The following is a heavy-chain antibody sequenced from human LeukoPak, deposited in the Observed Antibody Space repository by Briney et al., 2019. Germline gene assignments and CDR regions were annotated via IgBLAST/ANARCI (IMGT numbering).Heavy chain of an antibody. CDR1: GFTFSSYG. CDR3: AISFTYCSSSRCSYLP. J-gene: IGHJ5*02. V-gene: IGHV3-30*02. CDR2: IRYDGSNK. Sequence: GGSVSLPCAASGFTFSSYGMHWVRQAPGKGLEWVAFIRYDGSNKYYGDSVKGRFTISRDNSKNTLYLQMNSLRAEDTAVYYCAISFTYCSSSRCSYLPWGQGTVVTVSS. D-gene: IGHD2-2*01.